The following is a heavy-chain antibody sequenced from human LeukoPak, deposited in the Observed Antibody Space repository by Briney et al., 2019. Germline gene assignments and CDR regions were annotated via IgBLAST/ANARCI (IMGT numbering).Heavy chain of an antibody. D-gene: IGHD2-21*01. J-gene: IGHJ2*01. Sequence: TGGSLRLSRAASGFTSSTYGLHGVRQAPGRGLVWVSRLNTDGSTTDYADSVKGRFSISIDNAKNTLYLQINSLRVEHTAVYYCARDQDLWCRSVGPFDICGAGTLVTVSS. V-gene: IGHV3-74*01. CDR1: GFTSSTYG. CDR3: ARDQDLWCRSVGPFDI. CDR2: LNTDGSTT.